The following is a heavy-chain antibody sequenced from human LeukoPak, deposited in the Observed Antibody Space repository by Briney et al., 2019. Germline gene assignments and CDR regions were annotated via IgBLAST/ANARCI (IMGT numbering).Heavy chain of an antibody. Sequence: SEALSLTCTVSGGSISSYYWSWIRQPPGKGLQWIGYIYYSGSSNYNPSLKSRVTISVDTSKNQFSLKLSSVTAADTAVYYCARNNWNFLDYWGQGTLVTVSS. CDR2: IYYSGSS. V-gene: IGHV4-59*01. D-gene: IGHD1-1*01. J-gene: IGHJ4*02. CDR3: ARNNWNFLDY. CDR1: GGSISSYY.